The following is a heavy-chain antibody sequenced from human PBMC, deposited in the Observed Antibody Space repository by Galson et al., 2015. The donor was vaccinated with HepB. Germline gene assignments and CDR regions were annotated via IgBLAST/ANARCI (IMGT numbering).Heavy chain of an antibody. V-gene: IGHV3-23*01. CDR3: ATGFRFGELGY. Sequence: SLRLSCAASGFTLSTYAMSWVRQAPGKGLEWISAISGPGGNTYYADSVRGRFTISRDNSKNTLYLQMNSLRADDTAVYYCATGFRFGELGYWGQGTLVTVSS. CDR2: ISGPGGNT. CDR1: GFTLSTYA. D-gene: IGHD3-10*01. J-gene: IGHJ4*02.